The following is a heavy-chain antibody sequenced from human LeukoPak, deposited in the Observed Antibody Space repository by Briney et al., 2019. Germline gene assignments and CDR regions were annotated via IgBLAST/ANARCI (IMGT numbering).Heavy chain of an antibody. CDR2: INRSGST. CDR1: GGSFSGYY. Sequence: SETLSLTCAVYGGSFSGYYWNWIRQPPGKGLEWIGEINRSGSTNYNPSLKSRVTISVDTSKNQFSLKLSSVTAADTAVYYCARGRSYYYGSGRHLFDYWGQGTLVTVSS. J-gene: IGHJ4*02. D-gene: IGHD3-10*01. CDR3: ARGRSYYYGSGRHLFDY. V-gene: IGHV4-34*01.